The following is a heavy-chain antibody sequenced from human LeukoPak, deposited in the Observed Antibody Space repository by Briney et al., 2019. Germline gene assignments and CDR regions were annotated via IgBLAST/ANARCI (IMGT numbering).Heavy chain of an antibody. V-gene: IGHV3-23*01. Sequence: PGGSLRLSCAASGFTFSSYAMGWVRQAPGKGLEWVSAIGGSGGSTYYADSVKGRFTISRDNSENTLYLQMNSLRAEDTDVYYCAKHKQLGYFDYWGQGTLVTVSS. CDR2: IGGSGGST. CDR1: GFTFSSYA. D-gene: IGHD6-6*01. J-gene: IGHJ4*02. CDR3: AKHKQLGYFDY.